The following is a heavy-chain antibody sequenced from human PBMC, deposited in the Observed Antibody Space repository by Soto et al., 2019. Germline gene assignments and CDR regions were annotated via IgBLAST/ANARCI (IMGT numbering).Heavy chain of an antibody. V-gene: IGHV3-30-3*01. CDR2: ISTDGGDK. Sequence: QVQLVESGGGVVQPERSLRLSCAASGFTFSNYALHWVRQAPGKGLEWVALISTDGGDKSCADSVKGRFTITRDNSKNPLYMQMNSRRTEDTAIYYCTRAEAGHSQGSGSSDYWGQGTLVTVSS. J-gene: IGHJ4*02. D-gene: IGHD5-18*01. CDR1: GFTFSNYA. CDR3: TRAEAGHSQGSGSSDY.